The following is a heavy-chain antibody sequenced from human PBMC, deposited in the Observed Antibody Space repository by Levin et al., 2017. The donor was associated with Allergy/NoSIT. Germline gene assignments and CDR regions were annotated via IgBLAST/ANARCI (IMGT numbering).Heavy chain of an antibody. CDR2: IWYDGSNK. D-gene: IGHD5-12*01. CDR3: AREPGVDLFFRQYYFDY. CDR1: GFTFSSYG. V-gene: IGHV3-33*01. Sequence: PGGSLRLSCAASGFTFSSYGMHWVRQAPGKGLEWVAVIWYDGSNKYYADSVKGRFIISRDSSKNTLYLQMNSLRAEDTAVYYCAREPGVDLFFRQYYFDYWGQGTLVTVSS. J-gene: IGHJ4*02.